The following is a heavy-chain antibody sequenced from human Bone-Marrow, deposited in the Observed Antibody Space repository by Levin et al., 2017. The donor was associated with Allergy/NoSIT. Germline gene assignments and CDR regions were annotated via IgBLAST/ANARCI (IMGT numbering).Heavy chain of an antibody. CDR2: IHHSGST. Sequence: SQTLSLTCTVSGGSINNDYWNWIRQPPGKGLEWIGFIHHSGSTNYNPSLKTRVTISVDTSKNQFSLNLTSVTAADTAVYYCAKLVPGFWGQGILVTVSS. D-gene: IGHD2-15*01. CDR1: GGSINNDY. J-gene: IGHJ4*02. CDR3: AKLVPGF. V-gene: IGHV4-59*08.